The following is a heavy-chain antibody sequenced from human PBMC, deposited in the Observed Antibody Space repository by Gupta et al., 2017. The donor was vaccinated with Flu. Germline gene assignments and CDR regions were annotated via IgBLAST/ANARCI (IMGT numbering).Heavy chain of an antibody. D-gene: IGHD6-25*01. CDR1: GSPLVGIR. Sequence: VNLLGRGDGVDRHGRSLEPPGEPPGSPLVGIRLLWFPTAPGKGLEWVAVISHDGRNKNYADAVKGRFTISRGNSKNTLYLQKNSLRAEDTALFYCATDLGQRGDYYYYMYVWCNGTTVTVSS. CDR2: ISHDGRNK. CDR3: ATDLGQRGDYYYYMYV. V-gene: IGHV3-30*03. J-gene: IGHJ6*03.